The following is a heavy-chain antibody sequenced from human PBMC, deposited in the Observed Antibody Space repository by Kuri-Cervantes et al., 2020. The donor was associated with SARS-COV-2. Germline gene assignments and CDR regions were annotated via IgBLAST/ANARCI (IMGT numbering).Heavy chain of an antibody. J-gene: IGHJ4*02. CDR2: IIPMFGTA. Sequence: SVKVSCKASGDSFSSYSFNWVRQAPGQGLEWMGGIIPMFGTADYAQKFQGRVTITADESTSTVYMELRSLRSDDTAVYYCARGLQGDYWGQGTLVTVSS. CDR1: GDSFSSYS. V-gene: IGHV1-69*13. CDR3: ARGLQGDY. D-gene: IGHD4-11*01.